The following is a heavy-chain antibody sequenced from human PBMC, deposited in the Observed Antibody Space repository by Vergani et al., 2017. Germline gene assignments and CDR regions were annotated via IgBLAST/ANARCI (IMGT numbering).Heavy chain of an antibody. CDR3: ARTMVRGVMNYYGMDV. V-gene: IGHV4-59*01. CDR2: IYYSGST. Sequence: QVQLQESGPGLVTPSQTLSLTCTVSLCSLCSSFCTCFRPPPRKGLESISYIYYSGSTNYNPSLKSRVTISVDTSKNQFSLKLSSVTAADTAVYYCARTMVRGVMNYYGMDVWGQGTTVTVSS. J-gene: IGHJ6*02. D-gene: IGHD3-10*01. CDR1: LCSLCSSF.